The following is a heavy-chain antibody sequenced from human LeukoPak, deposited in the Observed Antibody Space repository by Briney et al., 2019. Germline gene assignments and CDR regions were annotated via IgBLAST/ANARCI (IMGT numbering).Heavy chain of an antibody. V-gene: IGHV1-2*04. Sequence: GASVKVSCKASGYTFTGYYIHWVRQAPGQGLEWMGWINPNSGDTNYALSFQGWVTMTRDTSISTAYIELSRLRSDDTAVYYCARDWIVVEEPFYYYYSMDVWGQGTTVTVSS. CDR1: GYTFTGYY. D-gene: IGHD2-15*01. CDR2: INPNSGDT. J-gene: IGHJ6*02. CDR3: ARDWIVVEEPFYYYYSMDV.